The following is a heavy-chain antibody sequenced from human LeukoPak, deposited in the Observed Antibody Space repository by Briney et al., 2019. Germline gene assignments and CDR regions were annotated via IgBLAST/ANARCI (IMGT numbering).Heavy chain of an antibody. Sequence: ASVKVSCKASGGTFSSYAISWVRQAPGQGLEWMGGIIPIFGTANYAQKFQGRVTITTDESTSTAYMGLSSLRSEDTAVYYCARNPIVGATRRGGYYFDYWGQGTLVTVSS. CDR3: ARNPIVGATRRGGYYFDY. J-gene: IGHJ4*02. CDR1: GGTFSSYA. D-gene: IGHD1-26*01. V-gene: IGHV1-69*05. CDR2: IIPIFGTA.